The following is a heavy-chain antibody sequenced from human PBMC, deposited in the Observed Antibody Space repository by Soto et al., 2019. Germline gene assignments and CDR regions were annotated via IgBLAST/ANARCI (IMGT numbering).Heavy chain of an antibody. D-gene: IGHD3-10*01. CDR2: IIPIFGTA. V-gene: IGHV1-69*13. Sequence: VASVKVSCKASGGTFSSYAISWVRQAPGQGLEWMGGIIPIFGTANYAQKFQGRVTITADETTSTAYMELSSLRSEDTAVYYCARDRSAITMASYYYGMDVWGQGTTVTVSS. CDR3: ARDRSAITMASYYYGMDV. J-gene: IGHJ6*02. CDR1: GGTFSSYA.